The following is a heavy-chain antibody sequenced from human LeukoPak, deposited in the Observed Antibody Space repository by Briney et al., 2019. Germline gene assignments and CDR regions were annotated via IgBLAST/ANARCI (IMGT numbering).Heavy chain of an antibody. CDR2: ISYDGNNK. J-gene: IGHJ4*02. D-gene: IGHD4-17*01. Sequence: GGSLRLSCAASVFTFGSYALHWVPQAPGKGLEWVAIISYDGNNKFYTDSVEGRFTISRDTSKNTVYLQMNSLRAEDTAVYYCARDTVTTAYYFDYWGQGTLVTVSS. CDR3: ARDTVTTAYYFDY. CDR1: VFTFGSYA. V-gene: IGHV3-30-3*01.